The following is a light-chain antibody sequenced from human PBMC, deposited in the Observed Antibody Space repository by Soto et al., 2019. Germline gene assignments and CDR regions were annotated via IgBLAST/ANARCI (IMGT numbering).Light chain of an antibody. J-gene: IGLJ3*02. Sequence: QSALTQPASVSGSPGQSITISCTGTSSDVGGYNYVSWYQQHPGKAPKLMIYEVSNRPSGVSYRFSGSNSGNTASLTISGLKAEDEADYYCSSYTSSTTLVFGGGTKLTVL. CDR1: SSDVGGYNY. CDR2: EVS. V-gene: IGLV2-14*01. CDR3: SSYTSSTTLV.